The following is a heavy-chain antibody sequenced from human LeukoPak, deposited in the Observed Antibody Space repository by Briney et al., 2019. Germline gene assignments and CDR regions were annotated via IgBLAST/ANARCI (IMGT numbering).Heavy chain of an antibody. CDR1: GGSISNSDYY. CDR2: IYYSGST. J-gene: IGHJ5*02. V-gene: IGHV4-61*05. CDR3: ARHQDRGSHNWFDP. D-gene: IGHD3-16*01. Sequence: SETLSLTCTISGGSISNSDYYWDWIRQPPGKGLEWIGYIYYSGSTNYNPSLKSRVTISVDTSKNQFSLKLSSVTAADTAVYYCARHQDRGSHNWFDPWGQGTLVTVSS.